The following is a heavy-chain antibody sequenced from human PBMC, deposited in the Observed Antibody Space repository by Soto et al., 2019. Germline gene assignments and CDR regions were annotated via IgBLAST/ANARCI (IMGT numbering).Heavy chain of an antibody. Sequence: ASVKVSCKASGYTFTSYAMHWVRQAPGQRLEWMGWINAANGNTKYSQKFQGRATITRDTSASTAYMELSSLRSEDTAVYYCARSLMNTAMVTFYYFDYWGQGTLVTVSS. J-gene: IGHJ4*02. V-gene: IGHV1-3*01. CDR2: INAANGNT. D-gene: IGHD5-18*01. CDR1: GYTFTSYA. CDR3: ARSLMNTAMVTFYYFDY.